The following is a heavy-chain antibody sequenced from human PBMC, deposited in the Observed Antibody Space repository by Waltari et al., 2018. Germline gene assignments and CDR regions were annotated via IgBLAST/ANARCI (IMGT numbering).Heavy chain of an antibody. J-gene: IGHJ2*01. CDR1: GGSISSYY. CDR2: IYYSGST. Sequence: VQLQESGPGLVKPSETLSLTCTVSGGSISSYYWNWIRQPPGKGLEWIGYIYYSGSTNYNPSLKSRVTISVDTSKNQFSLKLSSVTTADTAVYYCARTVTKAWYFDLWGRCTLVTVSS. V-gene: IGHV4-59*01. CDR3: ARTVTKAWYFDL. D-gene: IGHD4-17*01.